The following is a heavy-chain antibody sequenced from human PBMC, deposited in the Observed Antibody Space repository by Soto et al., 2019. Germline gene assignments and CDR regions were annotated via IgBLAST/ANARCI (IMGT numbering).Heavy chain of an antibody. D-gene: IGHD3-22*01. V-gene: IGHV5-10-1*01. CDR2: IDPSDSYT. J-gene: IGHJ6*02. CDR3: AREDYYDSSGPRSGMDV. Sequence: GESLKISCKVSGYSFTSYWISWVRQMPGKGLEWMGRIDPSDSYTNYSPSFQGHVTISADKSISTAYLQWSSLKASDTAMYYCAREDYYDSSGPRSGMDVWGQGTTVTVSS. CDR1: GYSFTSYW.